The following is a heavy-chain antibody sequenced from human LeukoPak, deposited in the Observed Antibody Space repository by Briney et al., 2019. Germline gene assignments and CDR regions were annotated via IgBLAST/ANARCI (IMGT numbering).Heavy chain of an antibody. V-gene: IGHV1-2*02. CDR2: INPNSGGT. CDR3: ARALSMYYYYYMDV. J-gene: IGHJ6*03. Sequence: GASVKVSCKASGYTFTGYYMHWVRQAPGQGLEWMGWINPNSGGTNYAQKFQGRVTMTRDTSISTAYMELSRLRSDDTAVYYCARALSMYYYYYMDVWGKGTTVTISS. D-gene: IGHD2/OR15-2a*01. CDR1: GYTFTGYY.